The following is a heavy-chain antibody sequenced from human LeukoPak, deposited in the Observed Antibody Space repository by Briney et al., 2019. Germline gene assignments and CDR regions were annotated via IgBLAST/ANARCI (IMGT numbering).Heavy chain of an antibody. Sequence: PGGSLRLSCASSGFMFSSYGLHWVRQAPGKGLVWVSRINSDGSSTSYADSVKGRFTISRDNAKNTLYLQMNSLRAEDTAVYYCARDRSTVTTWVDYWGQGTLVTVSS. CDR3: ARDRSTVTTWVDY. CDR1: GFMFSSYG. CDR2: INSDGSST. D-gene: IGHD4-17*01. V-gene: IGHV3-74*01. J-gene: IGHJ4*02.